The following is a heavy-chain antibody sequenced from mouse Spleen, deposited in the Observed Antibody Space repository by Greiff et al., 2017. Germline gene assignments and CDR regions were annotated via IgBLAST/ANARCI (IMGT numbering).Heavy chain of an antibody. CDR3: ARRAHDYDGGLAY. J-gene: IGHJ3*01. D-gene: IGHD2-4*01. CDR1: GFTFSAYA. Sequence: EVQLVESGGGLVKPGGSLKLSCAASGFTFSAYAMSWVRQTPEKRLEWVATISTGGTYTYFPDILKGRFTISRDNAKNTLYLQMISLRSEDTAMYYCARRAHDYDGGLAYWGQGTLVTVSA. V-gene: IGHV5-9-3*01. CDR2: ISTGGTYT.